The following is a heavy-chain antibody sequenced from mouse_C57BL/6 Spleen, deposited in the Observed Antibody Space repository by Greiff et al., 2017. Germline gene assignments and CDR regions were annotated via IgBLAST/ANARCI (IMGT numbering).Heavy chain of an antibody. CDR1: GFTFSDYG. Sequence: EVQLQQSGGGLVKPGGSLKLSCAASGFTFSDYGMHWVRQAPEKGLEWVAYISSGSSTIYYADTVKGRFTISRDNAKNTLFLQMTSLRSEDTAMYYCARLYGSSYRYFDVWGTGTTVTVSS. J-gene: IGHJ1*03. CDR3: ARLYGSSYRYFDV. V-gene: IGHV5-17*01. CDR2: ISSGSSTI. D-gene: IGHD1-1*01.